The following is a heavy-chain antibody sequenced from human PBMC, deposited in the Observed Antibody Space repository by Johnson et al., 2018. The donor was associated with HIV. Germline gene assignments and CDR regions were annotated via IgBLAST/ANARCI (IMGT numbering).Heavy chain of an antibody. Sequence: QVQLVESGGGLVRPGGSLRLSCAASGFIFSDYYMSWIRQAPGRGLDWVSYISTSGSTINYADSVQGRFTISRDNAKKSLYLQMNSLRAEDTAVYYCAKDQLVGATYAAFDIWGQGTMVTVSS. CDR3: AKDQLVGATYAAFDI. J-gene: IGHJ3*02. CDR1: GFIFSDYY. D-gene: IGHD1-26*01. CDR2: ISTSGSTI. V-gene: IGHV3-11*04.